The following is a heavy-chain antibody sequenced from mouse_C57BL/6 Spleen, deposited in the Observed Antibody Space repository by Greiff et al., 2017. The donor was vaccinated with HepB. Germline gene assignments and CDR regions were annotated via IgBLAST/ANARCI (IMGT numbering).Heavy chain of an antibody. V-gene: IGHV5-4*01. J-gene: IGHJ1*03. D-gene: IGHD3-2*02. CDR3: ARDQGSYWYFDV. CDR2: ISDGGSYT. Sequence: EVQLVESGGGLVKPGGSLKLSCAASGFTFSSYAMSWVRQTPEKRLEWVATISDGGSYTYYPDNVKGRFTISRDNAKNNLYLQMSHLKSADTAMYYCARDQGSYWYFDVWGTGTTVTVSS. CDR1: GFTFSSYA.